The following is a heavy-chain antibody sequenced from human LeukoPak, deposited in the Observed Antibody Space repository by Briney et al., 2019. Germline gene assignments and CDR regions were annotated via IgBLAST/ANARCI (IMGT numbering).Heavy chain of an antibody. CDR1: GFTFSSYW. D-gene: IGHD5-18*01. CDR3: ATSPVYSYGHPYYFDY. V-gene: IGHV3-74*01. Sequence: GGSLRLSCAASGFTFSSYWMSWVRQAPGKGLVWVSRINSDGSSTIYADSVKGRFTISRDNAKNSLYLQMNSLRAEDTAVYYCATSPVYSYGHPYYFDYWGQGTLVTVSS. CDR2: INSDGSST. J-gene: IGHJ4*02.